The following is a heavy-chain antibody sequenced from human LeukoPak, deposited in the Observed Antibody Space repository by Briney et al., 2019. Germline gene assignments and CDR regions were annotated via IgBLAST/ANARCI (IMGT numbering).Heavy chain of an antibody. CDR3: ARAAGRISYYFDY. V-gene: IGHV4-39*01. CDR1: GGSISSSSYY. J-gene: IGHJ4*02. D-gene: IGHD6-13*01. CDR2: IYYSGST. Sequence: SETLSITCTVSGGSISSSSYYWGWIRQPPGKGLEWIGSIYYSGSTYYNPSLKSRVTISVDTSKNQFSLKLSSVTAADTAVYYCARAAGRISYYFDYWGQGTLVTVSS.